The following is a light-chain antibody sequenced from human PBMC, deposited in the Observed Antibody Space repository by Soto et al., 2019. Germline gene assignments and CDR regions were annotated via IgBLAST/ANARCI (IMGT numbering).Light chain of an antibody. CDR3: QQYGSSPYT. V-gene: IGKV3-20*01. CDR2: VAS. Sequence: EIVLTQSPGTLSLSPGERATLSCRASQSVSSSYLAWYQQKPGQAPRLLFYVASSRATGITYRFSGSGSGTDFTLTISRLEPEDFAVYYCQQYGSSPYTFGQGTKLEI. CDR1: QSVSSSY. J-gene: IGKJ2*01.